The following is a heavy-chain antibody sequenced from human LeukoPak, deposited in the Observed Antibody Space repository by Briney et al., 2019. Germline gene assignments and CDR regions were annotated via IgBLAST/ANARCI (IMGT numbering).Heavy chain of an antibody. D-gene: IGHD3-22*01. CDR2: IYYSGST. V-gene: IGHV4-59*01. Sequence: SETLSLTCTVSGGSISSYYWSWIRQPPGKGLEWIGYIYYSGSTNYNPSLKSRVTISVDTSKNQFSLKLSSVTAADTAVYYCARIDSSGYSWGQGTLVTVSS. CDR1: GGSISSYY. CDR3: ARIDSSGYS. J-gene: IGHJ4*02.